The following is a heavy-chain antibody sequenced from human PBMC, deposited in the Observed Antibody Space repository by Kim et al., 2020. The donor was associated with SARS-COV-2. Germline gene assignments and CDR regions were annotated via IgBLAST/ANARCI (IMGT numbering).Heavy chain of an antibody. CDR3: ARVLDYGDYGSERFDY. J-gene: IGHJ4*02. CDR1: GGSISSSNW. V-gene: IGHV4-4*02. CDR2: IYHSGST. D-gene: IGHD4-17*01. Sequence: SETLSLTCAVSGGSISSSNWWSWVRQPPGKGLEWIGEIYHSGSTNYNPSLKSRVTISVDKSKNQFSLKLSSVTAADTAVYYCARVLDYGDYGSERFDYWGQGTLVTVSS.